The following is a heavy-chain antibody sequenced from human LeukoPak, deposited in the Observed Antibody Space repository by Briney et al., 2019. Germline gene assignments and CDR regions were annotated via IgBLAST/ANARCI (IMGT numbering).Heavy chain of an antibody. CDR2: ISSSSSYI. Sequence: GGSLRLSCAASGFTFISFTMNWVRHAPGKGLEWVSSISSSSSYIYYADSVKGRFTISRDNAKNSLDLQMNSLRAEDTSVYYCARRYCSGGSCYVQDAFDIWGQGTMVTVSS. D-gene: IGHD2-15*01. CDR3: ARRYCSGGSCYVQDAFDI. CDR1: GFTFISFT. V-gene: IGHV3-21*01. J-gene: IGHJ3*02.